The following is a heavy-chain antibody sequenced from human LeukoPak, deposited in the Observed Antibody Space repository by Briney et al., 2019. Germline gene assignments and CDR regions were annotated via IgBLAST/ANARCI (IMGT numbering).Heavy chain of an antibody. V-gene: IGHV3-30*02. J-gene: IGHJ4*02. CDR3: AKDGRGSRVVAVPAASPDY. D-gene: IGHD2-2*01. CDR1: GFTFSSYG. CDR2: IRYDGSNK. Sequence: PGGSLRLSCAASGFTFSSYGMHWVRQAPGKGLEWVAFIRYDGSNKYYADSVKGRFTISRDNSKNTQYLQMNSLRAEDTAVYYCAKDGRGSRVVAVPAASPDYWGQGTLVTVSS.